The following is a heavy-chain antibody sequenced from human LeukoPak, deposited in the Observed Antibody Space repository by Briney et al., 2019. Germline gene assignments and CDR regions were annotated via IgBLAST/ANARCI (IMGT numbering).Heavy chain of an antibody. CDR2: INHSGST. J-gene: IGHJ5*02. D-gene: IGHD1-14*01. V-gene: IGHV4-34*01. CDR3: ARGRKSARTWFDP. CDR1: GGSFSGYY. Sequence: SETLSLTCAVYGGSFSGYYWSWIRQPPGKGLEWIGEINHSGSTNYNPSLKSRVTISVDTSKNQFSLKLSSVTAADTAVYYCARGRKSARTWFDPWGQGTLVTVPS.